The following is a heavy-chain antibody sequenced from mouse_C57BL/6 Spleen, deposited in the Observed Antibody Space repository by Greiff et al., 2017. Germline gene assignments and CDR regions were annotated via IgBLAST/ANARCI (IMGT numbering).Heavy chain of an antibody. CDR1: GYTFTSDW. D-gene: IGHD3-2*02. V-gene: IGHV1-55*01. J-gene: IGHJ3*01. Sequence: QVHVKQPGAELVKPGASVKMSCKASGYTFTSDWITWVKQRPGQGLEWIGDIYPGSGSTNYNEKFKSKATMTVDTSSSTAYLQLSSLTSEDSAVYYCADSSGYGFAYWGQGTLVTVSA. CDR3: ADSSGYGFAY. CDR2: IYPGSGST.